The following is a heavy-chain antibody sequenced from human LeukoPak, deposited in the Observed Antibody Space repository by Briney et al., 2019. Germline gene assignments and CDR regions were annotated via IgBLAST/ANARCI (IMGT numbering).Heavy chain of an antibody. CDR2: IYYSGST. CDR1: GGSISSYY. CDR3: ARGYCSGGSCYRGSDAFDI. D-gene: IGHD2-15*01. Sequence: SETLSLTCTVSGGSISSYYWSWIRQPPGKGLEWIGHIYYSGSTNYNPSLKSRVTISVDTSKNQFSLKLSSVTAADTAVYYCARGYCSGGSCYRGSDAFDIWGQGTMVTVSS. V-gene: IGHV4-59*01. J-gene: IGHJ3*02.